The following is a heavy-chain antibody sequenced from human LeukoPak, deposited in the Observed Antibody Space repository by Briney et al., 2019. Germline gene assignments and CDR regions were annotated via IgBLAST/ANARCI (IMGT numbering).Heavy chain of an antibody. CDR3: ARHVESSSWLFDY. D-gene: IGHD6-13*01. CDR1: GASISSGAYS. CDR2: TFHSGSP. J-gene: IGHJ4*02. V-gene: IGHV4-30-2*01. Sequence: SQTLSLTCAVSGASISSGAYSWNWVRQPPGKGLEWIGYTFHSGSPNYNPSLESRVTISVDTSKNQFSLKLSSVTAADTAVYYCARHVESSSWLFDYWGQGTLVTVSS.